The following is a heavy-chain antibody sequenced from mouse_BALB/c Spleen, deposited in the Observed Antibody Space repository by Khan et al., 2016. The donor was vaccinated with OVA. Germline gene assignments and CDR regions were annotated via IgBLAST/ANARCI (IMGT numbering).Heavy chain of an antibody. CDR3: ARSTYRYAFAY. Sequence: EVQLQESGPSLVKPSQTLSLTCSVTGDSITSGYWSWFRKFPGNKLEYMGYMIYSGNTYYNPSLKSRISITRHTSKNQYYLQCISVTTEDTATHYCARSTYRYAFAYWGQGTLVTVSA. CDR2: MIYSGNT. V-gene: IGHV3-8*02. J-gene: IGHJ3*01. CDR1: GDSITSGY. D-gene: IGHD2-14*01.